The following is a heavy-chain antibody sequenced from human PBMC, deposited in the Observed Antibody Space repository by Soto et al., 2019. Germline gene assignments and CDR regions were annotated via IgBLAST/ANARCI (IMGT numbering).Heavy chain of an antibody. D-gene: IGHD2-15*01. V-gene: IGHV3-30*03. J-gene: IGHJ4*02. CDR2: ISYDGSNK. CDR3: ATTRPSYCSGGSCSLFDS. Sequence: QVQLVESGGGVVQPGRSLRLSCAASGFIFSDYAMHWVRQAPGKGLEWVALISYDGSNKYYADSVKGRFTISRDNSKNTLYLQMNSLRGEDTAVYYCATTRPSYCSGGSCSLFDSWGQGTLVTVSS. CDR1: GFIFSDYA.